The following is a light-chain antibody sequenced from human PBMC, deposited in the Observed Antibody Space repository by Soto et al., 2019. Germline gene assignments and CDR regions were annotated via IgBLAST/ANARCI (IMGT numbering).Light chain of an antibody. V-gene: IGKV1-5*01. J-gene: IGKJ1*01. Sequence: DIQLTQAPSTLSASVGDKVTSTCRASQSISSWLAWYQQKPGKAPKLLIYDASSLESGVPSRFRGSGSGTEFTLTISSLQPDDFETYYCQQYNSYSSTFGQGTKVDIK. CDR3: QQYNSYSST. CDR1: QSISSW. CDR2: DAS.